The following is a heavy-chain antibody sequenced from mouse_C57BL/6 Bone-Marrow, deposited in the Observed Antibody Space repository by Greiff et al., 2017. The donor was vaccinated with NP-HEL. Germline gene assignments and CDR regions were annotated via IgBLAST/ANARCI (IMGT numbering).Heavy chain of an antibody. CDR1: GFTFSSYG. Sequence: EVQLVESGGDLVKPGGSLQLSCAASGFTFSSYGMSWVRQTPDKRLEWVATISSGGSYTYYLDSVKGRFTISRDNAKNTLYLQMSSLKSEDTAMYYCAILMKVDYWGQGTTLTVSS. J-gene: IGHJ2*01. V-gene: IGHV5-6*01. CDR2: ISSGGSYT. CDR3: AILMKVDY.